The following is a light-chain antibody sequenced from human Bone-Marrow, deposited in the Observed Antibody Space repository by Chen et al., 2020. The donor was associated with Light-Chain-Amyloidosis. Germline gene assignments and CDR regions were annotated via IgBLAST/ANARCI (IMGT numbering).Light chain of an antibody. V-gene: IGLV3-21*02. CDR2: DDI. Sequence: SYVLTQPSWVSVARGQTATIACGENKIGSTSVHWSQQTPGQAPLLVVYDDIDRPSGIPERLSGSNSGNTATLTISRVEAGDEADYYCQVWDRSSDRPVFGGGTKLTVL. CDR3: QVWDRSSDRPV. CDR1: KIGSTS. J-gene: IGLJ3*02.